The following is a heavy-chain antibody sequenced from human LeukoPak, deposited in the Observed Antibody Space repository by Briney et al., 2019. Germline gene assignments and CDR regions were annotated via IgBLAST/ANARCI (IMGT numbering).Heavy chain of an antibody. CDR1: GYTFTSYY. J-gene: IGHJ4*02. CDR3: ARTSEDYYGSGSYLDYFDY. D-gene: IGHD3-10*01. V-gene: IGHV1-46*01. CDR2: INPSGGST. Sequence: ASVKVSCKASGYTFTSYYMHWVRQAPGQGLEWMGIINPSGGSTSYAQKFQGRVTMTRDTSTSTVYMELSSLISEDTAVYYCARTSEDYYGSGSYLDYFDYWGREPWSPSPQ.